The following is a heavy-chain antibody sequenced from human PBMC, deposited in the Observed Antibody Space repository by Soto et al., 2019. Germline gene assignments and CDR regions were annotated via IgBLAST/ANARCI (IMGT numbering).Heavy chain of an antibody. V-gene: IGHV1-18*01. CDR3: ARDRYYDILTGPDY. Sequence: GASVKVSCKASGYSFTTYGISWVRQAPGQGLEWMGWISAYNGNTNYAQKLRGRVTMTTDTSTSTAYMELRSLRSDDTAVYYCARDRYYDILTGPDYWGQGTLVTAPQ. D-gene: IGHD3-9*01. CDR2: ISAYNGNT. CDR1: GYSFTTYG. J-gene: IGHJ4*02.